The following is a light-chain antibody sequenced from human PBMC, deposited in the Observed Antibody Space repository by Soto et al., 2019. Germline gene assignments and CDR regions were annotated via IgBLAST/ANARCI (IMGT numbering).Light chain of an antibody. CDR3: QQYSMWPPLT. CDR1: QSVRSK. Sequence: ILMTQSPATLSVSPGERATLSCRASQSVRSKLAWYQQKPGQAPRLLIYDASTRATGIPVRFSGSGSGTEFTLTISSRQSEDFGVYYCQQYSMWPPLTFGGGTKVEIK. CDR2: DAS. V-gene: IGKV3-15*01. J-gene: IGKJ4*01.